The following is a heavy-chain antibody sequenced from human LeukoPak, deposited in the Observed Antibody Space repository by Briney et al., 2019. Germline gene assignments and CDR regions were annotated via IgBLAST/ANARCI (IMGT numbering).Heavy chain of an antibody. D-gene: IGHD6-13*01. J-gene: IGHJ5*02. V-gene: IGHV3-7*01. Sequence: SGGSLRLSCVASGFTFSNYWLTWVRQAPGKGLEWVANIKHDGSDQYYLDSVKGRFTISRDNAKNSLYLQMNSLRAEDTAVYYCARGIATGVDFFDPWGQGTLLTVPS. CDR2: IKHDGSDQ. CDR1: GFTFSNYW. CDR3: ARGIATGVDFFDP.